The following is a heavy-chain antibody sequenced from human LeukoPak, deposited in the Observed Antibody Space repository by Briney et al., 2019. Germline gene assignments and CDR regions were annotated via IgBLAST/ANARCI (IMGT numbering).Heavy chain of an antibody. D-gene: IGHD1-26*01. V-gene: IGHV3-53*01. CDR3: ARVGPTRSDFDY. CDR2: IFSGGST. J-gene: IGHJ4*02. Sequence: PGGSLRLSCAASGFIFSSNYMTWVRQAPGKGLEWVSVIFSGGSTYYADSVKGRVTISRDKSKNTLYLQMNNLRGEDTAVYYCARVGPTRSDFDYWGQGTLVTVSS. CDR1: GFIFSSNY.